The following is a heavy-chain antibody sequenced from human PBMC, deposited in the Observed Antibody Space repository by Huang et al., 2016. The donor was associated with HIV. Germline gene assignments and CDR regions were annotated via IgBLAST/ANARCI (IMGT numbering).Heavy chain of an antibody. Sequence: QESGPGLVKPSQTLSLTCTVSGDSIRSGGYYWTWIRQSPAKGLDWIGYIYYSGSSDYNPSLKSRVSISIDAFKNRVSLKLKSVTVADTAVYYCARAPATHSVFFYWGQGTLVTVSA. D-gene: IGHD3-3*01. CDR3: ARAPATHSVFFY. J-gene: IGHJ4*02. V-gene: IGHV4-30-4*08. CDR2: IYYSGSS. CDR1: GDSIRSGGYY.